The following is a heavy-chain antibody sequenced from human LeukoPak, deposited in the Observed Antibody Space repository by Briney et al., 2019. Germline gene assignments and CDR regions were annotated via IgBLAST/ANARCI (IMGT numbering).Heavy chain of an antibody. J-gene: IGHJ3*02. D-gene: IGHD3-22*01. CDR1: GYTFTGYY. V-gene: IGHV1-2*02. CDR3: ARDGESPYVIVVVTWAFDI. Sequence: GASVKVSCKASGYTFTGYYMHWVRQAPGQGLEWMGWINPNSGGTNYAQKFQGRVTMTRDTSISTAYMELSRLRSDDTAVYYCARDGESPYVIVVVTWAFDIWGQGTMVTVSS. CDR2: INPNSGGT.